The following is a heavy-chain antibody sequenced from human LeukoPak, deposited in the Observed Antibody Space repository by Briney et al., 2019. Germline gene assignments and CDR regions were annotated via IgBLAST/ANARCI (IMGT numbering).Heavy chain of an antibody. J-gene: IGHJ2*01. CDR1: GGTFSSYA. CDR2: IIPIFGTA. CDR3: VRMRYYYDSSGYYNYWYFDL. Sequence: EASVKVSCKASGGTFSSYAISWVRQAPGQGLEWMGGIIPIFGTANYAQKFQGRVTITADESTSTAYMELSSLRSEDTAVYYCVRMRYYYDSSGYYNYWYFDLWGRGTLVTVSS. D-gene: IGHD3-22*01. V-gene: IGHV1-69*13.